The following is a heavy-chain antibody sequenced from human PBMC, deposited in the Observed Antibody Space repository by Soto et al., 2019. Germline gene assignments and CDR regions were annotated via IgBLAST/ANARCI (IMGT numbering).Heavy chain of an antibody. J-gene: IGHJ6*02. CDR3: ARLYYYGSGNYNGMDV. CDR2: IYHSGST. D-gene: IGHD3-10*01. CDR1: GGSISSSNW. Sequence: PSETLSLTCAVSGGSISSSNWWSWVRQPPGKGLEWIGEIYHSGSTNYNPSLKSRVTISVDKSKNQFSLKLSSVIAADTAVYYCARLYYYGSGNYNGMDVWGQGTTVT. V-gene: IGHV4-4*02.